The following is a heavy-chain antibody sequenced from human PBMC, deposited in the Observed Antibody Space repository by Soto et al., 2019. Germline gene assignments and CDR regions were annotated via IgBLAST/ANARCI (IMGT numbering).Heavy chain of an antibody. CDR2: ISGSGGST. V-gene: IGHV3-23*01. Sequence: EVQLLESGGGLVQPGGSLRLSCAASGFTFGSKPLSGVRQAPGKGLEWVSAISGSGGSTYYADSVKGRFTISRDNSKNTLYLQMNSLRAEDTAVYYCAKDNDFWSGYLDYWGQGTLVTVSS. CDR3: AKDNDFWSGYLDY. CDR1: GFTFGSKP. D-gene: IGHD3-3*01. J-gene: IGHJ4*02.